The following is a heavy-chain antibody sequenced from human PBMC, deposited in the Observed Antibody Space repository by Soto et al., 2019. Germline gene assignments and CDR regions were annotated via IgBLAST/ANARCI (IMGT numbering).Heavy chain of an antibody. CDR3: ASGIAARRGDFDY. CDR2: IIPIFGTA. V-gene: IGHV1-69*06. CDR1: GGTFSSYA. Sequence: SVKGSCKASGGTFSSYAISWVRQAPGQGLEWMGGIIPIFGTANYAQKFQGRVTITADKSTSTAYMELSSLRSEDTAVYYCASGIAARRGDFDYWGQGTLVTVSS. J-gene: IGHJ4*02. D-gene: IGHD6-6*01.